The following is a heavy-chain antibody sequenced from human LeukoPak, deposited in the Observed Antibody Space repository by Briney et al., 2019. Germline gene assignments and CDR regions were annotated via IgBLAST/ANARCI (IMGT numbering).Heavy chain of an antibody. V-gene: IGHV3-9*01. CDR1: GFTFDNYA. J-gene: IGHJ1*01. D-gene: IGHD6-19*01. CDR2: ISWNSGTI. Sequence: GGSLRLSCAASGFTFDNYAMNWVRQVPGKGLEWLSLISWNSGTICYADSVKGRFTISRDNANNFLYLQMTSLRAEDPALYYCARAYKDRSLAGKKEFFQHWGQGTLVTVSS. CDR3: ARAYKDRSLAGKKEFFQH.